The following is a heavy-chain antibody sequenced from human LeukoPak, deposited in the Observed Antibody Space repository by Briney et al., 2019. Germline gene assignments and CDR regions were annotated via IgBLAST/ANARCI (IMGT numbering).Heavy chain of an antibody. J-gene: IGHJ4*02. Sequence: GGPMQFSRKASASCFTTYWIGWGRPPRGKGLEWMGIIDHGDSASRSRPSFEGQAAISADKSISTAYLQWSSLKASDTAMYYGARRKSDSGSYYTLEFDYWGQGTLVTVSS. D-gene: IGHD3-10*01. CDR3: ARRKSDSGSYYTLEFDY. V-gene: IGHV5-51*01. CDR2: IDHGDSAS. CDR1: ASCFTTYW.